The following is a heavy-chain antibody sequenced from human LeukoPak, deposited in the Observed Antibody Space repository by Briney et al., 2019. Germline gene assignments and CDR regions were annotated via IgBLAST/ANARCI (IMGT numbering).Heavy chain of an antibody. D-gene: IGHD5-18*01. V-gene: IGHV4-61*02. CDR2: IYTSGGT. J-gene: IGHJ4*02. CDR3: ARDPTGYSYGPRGGYFDY. Sequence: SQTLPLTCTVSGGSISSGSYYWSWIRQPAGKGLEWIGRIYTSGGTNYNPSLKSRVTISVDTSKNQFSLKLSSVTAADTAVYYCARDPTGYSYGPRGGYFDYWGQGTLVTVSS. CDR1: GGSISSGSYY.